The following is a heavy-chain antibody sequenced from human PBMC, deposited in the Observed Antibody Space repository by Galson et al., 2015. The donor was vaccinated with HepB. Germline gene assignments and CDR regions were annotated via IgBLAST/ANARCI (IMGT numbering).Heavy chain of an antibody. Sequence: SLRLSCAASGFTFSSYAMHWVRQAPGKGLEWVAVISYDGSNKYYADSVKGRFTISRDNSKNTLFLQMNSLRAEDTAVYYCARDPRPYYDFWSGFDYWGQGTLVTVSS. CDR1: GFTFSSYA. CDR2: ISYDGSNK. J-gene: IGHJ4*02. V-gene: IGHV3-30-3*01. CDR3: ARDPRPYYDFWSGFDY. D-gene: IGHD3-3*01.